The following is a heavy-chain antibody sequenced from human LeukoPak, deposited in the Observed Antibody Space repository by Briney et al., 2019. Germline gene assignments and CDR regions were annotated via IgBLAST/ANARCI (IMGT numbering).Heavy chain of an antibody. CDR2: ITVITDLI. V-gene: IGHV3-48*01. J-gene: IGHJ4*02. CDR3: AKVPHTNHDNLFDY. Sequence: GGSLRLSCTSSGFTFGDYAMNWLRQAPGKGLEWLSFITVITDLILYPHSVKGRFTISRDNAKNSLYLQMNSLRAEDTALYYCAKVPHTNHDNLFDYWGQGTLVTVSS. D-gene: IGHD2-8*01. CDR1: GFTFGDYA.